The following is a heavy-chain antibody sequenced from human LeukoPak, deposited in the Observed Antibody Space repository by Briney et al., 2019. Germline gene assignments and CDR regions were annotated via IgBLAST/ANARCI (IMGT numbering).Heavy chain of an antibody. CDR1: GFNFSTYA. CDR3: ARGGVGATLDWFAP. Sequence: PGGSLRLSCAASGFNFSTYAMTWVRQVPGQGLEWVSGLSARGATTFYADSVKGRFTISRDNFKNTVSLRMNRLRADDTAVYYCARGGVGATLDWFAPWGQGTLVTVSS. D-gene: IGHD1-26*01. V-gene: IGHV3-23*01. CDR2: LSARGATT. J-gene: IGHJ5*02.